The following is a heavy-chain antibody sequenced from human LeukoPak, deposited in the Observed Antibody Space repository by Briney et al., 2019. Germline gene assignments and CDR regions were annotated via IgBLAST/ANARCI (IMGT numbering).Heavy chain of an antibody. V-gene: IGHV3-23*01. J-gene: IGHJ4*02. Sequence: GGSLRLSCAASGFTFSSYAMSWVRQAPGKGLEWVSVISGSGGSTNYADSVKGRFTISRDNSKNTLYLQMNSLRVEDTAVYCCAKVESPSLTGLIDYWGQGTLVTVSS. D-gene: IGHD3-9*01. CDR3: AKVESPSLTGLIDY. CDR2: ISGSGGST. CDR1: GFTFSSYA.